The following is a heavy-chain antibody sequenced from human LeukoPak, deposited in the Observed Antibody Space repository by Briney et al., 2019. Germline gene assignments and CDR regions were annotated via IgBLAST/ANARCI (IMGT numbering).Heavy chain of an antibody. J-gene: IGHJ3*02. Sequence: PSETLSLTCAVYGGSLSGYYWSWIRQPPGKGLEWIGEINHSGSTNYNPSLKSRVTISVDTSKNQFSLKLSSVTAADTAVYYCARDPRRQDAFDIWGQGTMVTVSS. V-gene: IGHV4-34*01. CDR2: INHSGST. CDR1: GGSLSGYY. CDR3: ARDPRRQDAFDI.